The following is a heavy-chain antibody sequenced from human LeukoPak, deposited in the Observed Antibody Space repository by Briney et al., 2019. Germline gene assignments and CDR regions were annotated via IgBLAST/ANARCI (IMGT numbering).Heavy chain of an antibody. D-gene: IGHD3-9*01. CDR3: ARELVSLTGYLDY. CDR2: IIPIFGTA. V-gene: IGHV1-69*05. CDR1: GGTFSSYA. J-gene: IGHJ4*02. Sequence: ASVKVSCKASGGTFSSYAISWVRQAPGQGLGWMGRIIPIFGTANYAQKFQGRVTITTDESTSTAYMELSSLRSEDTAVYYCARELVSLTGYLDYWGQGTLVTVSS.